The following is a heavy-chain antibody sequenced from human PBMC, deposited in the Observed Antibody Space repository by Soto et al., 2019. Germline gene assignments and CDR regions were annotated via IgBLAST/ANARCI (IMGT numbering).Heavy chain of an antibody. Sequence: GGSLRLSCTASGFTFGDYAMSWVRQAPGKGLEWVGFIRSKAYGGTTEYAASVKGRFTISRDDSKSIAYLQMNRLKTEDTAVYYCKVEYYSDSSGYYRFDYWGQGTMVTVSS. V-gene: IGHV3-49*04. J-gene: IGHJ4*02. CDR2: IRSKAYGGTT. CDR3: KVEYYSDSSGYYRFDY. CDR1: GFTFGDYA. D-gene: IGHD3-22*01.